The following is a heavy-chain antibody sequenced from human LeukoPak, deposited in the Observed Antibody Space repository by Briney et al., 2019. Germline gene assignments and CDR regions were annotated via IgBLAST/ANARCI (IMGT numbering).Heavy chain of an antibody. D-gene: IGHD5-24*01. V-gene: IGHV3-7*04. CDR2: IKQDGSKK. J-gene: IGHJ4*02. CDR1: GFPFSSYW. Sequence: GGSLRLSCVASGFPFSSYWMTWVRQAPGKGREGVANIKQDGSKKSYVDSVKGRFTISRDNAKNSLYLQMNSLRAEDTAIYYCTRVGYIDEGIDYWGQGTLVTVSS. CDR3: TRVGYIDEGIDY.